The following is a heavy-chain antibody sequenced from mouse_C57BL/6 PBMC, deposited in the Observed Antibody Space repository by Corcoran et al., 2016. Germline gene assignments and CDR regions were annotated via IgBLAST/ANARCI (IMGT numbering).Heavy chain of an antibody. CDR2: INPNNGGT. Sequence: EVQLQQSGPELVKPGASVTMSCKASGYTFTDYYINWVKQSHGQGLEWIGDINPNNGGTSYNQKFKGKATLTVDKSSSTAYMELRSLTSEDSAVYDCATTGSRPYYYAMDYWGQGTSVTVSS. V-gene: IGHV1-26*01. J-gene: IGHJ4*01. CDR3: ATTGSRPYYYAMDY. D-gene: IGHD1-1*01. CDR1: GYTFTDYY.